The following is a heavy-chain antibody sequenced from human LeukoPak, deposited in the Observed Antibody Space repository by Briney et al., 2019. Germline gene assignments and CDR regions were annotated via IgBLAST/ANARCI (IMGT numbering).Heavy chain of an antibody. CDR2: ISYSGDTI. J-gene: IGHJ4*02. CDR1: EFTFSDYY. D-gene: IGHD6-19*01. CDR3: ASWPGGWYGEDS. Sequence: GGSLRLSYAASEFTFSDYYMSWIRQAPGKGLEWVSYISYSGDTIYYADSVKGRFTVSRDNAKNSLYLQMNSLRAEDTAVYYCASWPGGWYGEDSWGQGTLVTVSS. V-gene: IGHV3-11*01.